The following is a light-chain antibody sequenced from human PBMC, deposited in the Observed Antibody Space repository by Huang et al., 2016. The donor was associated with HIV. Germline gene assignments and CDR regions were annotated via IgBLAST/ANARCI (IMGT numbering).Light chain of an antibody. CDR2: GAS. V-gene: IGKV3-20*01. Sequence: VLTQSPGTLSLSPGERATLSCMASQSVSSSYLAWYQQKPGQAPRLLIYGASSRATGIPDRFSGSGSGTDFTLTISRLEPEDFALYYCQQYGSSITFGQGTRVEIK. J-gene: IGKJ5*01. CDR1: QSVSSSY. CDR3: QQYGSSIT.